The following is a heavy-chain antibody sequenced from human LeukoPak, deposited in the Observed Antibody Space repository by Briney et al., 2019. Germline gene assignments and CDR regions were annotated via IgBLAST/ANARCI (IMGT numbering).Heavy chain of an antibody. CDR2: ISSSGSTI. Sequence: GGSLRLSCAASGFTFSDYYMSWIRQAPGKGLEWVSYISSSGSTIYYADSVKGRFTISRDNAKNSLYLQMNSLRAEDTAVYYCAPPAHCSSTSCPDYWGQGTLVTVSS. D-gene: IGHD2-2*01. J-gene: IGHJ4*02. CDR3: APPAHCSSTSCPDY. V-gene: IGHV3-11*04. CDR1: GFTFSDYY.